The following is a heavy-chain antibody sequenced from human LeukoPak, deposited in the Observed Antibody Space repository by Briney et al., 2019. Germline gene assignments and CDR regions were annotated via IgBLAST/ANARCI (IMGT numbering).Heavy chain of an antibody. J-gene: IGHJ5*02. CDR2: IYYSGST. V-gene: IGHV4-39*07. D-gene: IGHD3-3*01. Sequence: SETLSLTCTVSGGSISSSSYYWGWIRQPPGKGLEWIGSIYYSGSTYYNPSLKGRVSISVDTSTNQFSLKLSSVTAADTAVYYCARVVGAYYDFWSGYSAWFDPWGQGTLVTVSS. CDR3: ARVVGAYYDFWSGYSAWFDP. CDR1: GGSISSSSYY.